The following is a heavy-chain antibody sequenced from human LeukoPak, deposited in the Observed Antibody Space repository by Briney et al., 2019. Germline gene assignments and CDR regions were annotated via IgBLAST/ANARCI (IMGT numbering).Heavy chain of an antibody. D-gene: IGHD6-13*01. J-gene: IGHJ6*02. CDR2: ISAYNGNT. CDR3: ARAYSSSWYWEGNYYYYGMDV. CDR1: GGTFSSYA. V-gene: IGHV1-18*01. Sequence: ASVKVSCKASGGTFSSYAISWVRQAPGQGLEWMGWISAYNGNTNYAQKLQGRVTMTTDTSTSTAFMELRSLRSDDTAVYYCARAYSSSWYWEGNYYYYGMDVWGQGTTVTVSS.